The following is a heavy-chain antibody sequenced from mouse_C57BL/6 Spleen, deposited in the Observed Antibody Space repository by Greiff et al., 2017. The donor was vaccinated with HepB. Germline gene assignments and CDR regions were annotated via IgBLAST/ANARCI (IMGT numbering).Heavy chain of an antibody. Sequence: QVQLQQPGAELVMPGASVKLSCKASGYTFTSYWMHWVKQRPGQGLEWIGEIDPSDSYTNYNQKFKGKSTLTVDKSSSTAYMQLSSLTSEDSAVYYCARSRRQLGAWFAYWGQGTLVTVSA. V-gene: IGHV1-69*01. J-gene: IGHJ3*01. CDR3: ARSRRQLGAWFAY. CDR1: GYTFTSYW. D-gene: IGHD3-2*01. CDR2: IDPSDSYT.